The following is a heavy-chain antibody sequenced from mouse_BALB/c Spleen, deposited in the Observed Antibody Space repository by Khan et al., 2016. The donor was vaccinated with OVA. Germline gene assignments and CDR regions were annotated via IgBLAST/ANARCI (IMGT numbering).Heavy chain of an antibody. V-gene: IGHV1S137*01. Sequence: QVQLKESGAELVRPGVSVKISCKASGYTFTDYAMHGVKQRHAKSLEWIGVISTNYGDADYNQKFQGKASMTVDRSSSTVYMELARVTSEDSAIYYCVRGGKFAYWGQGTLVTVSA. J-gene: IGHJ3*01. CDR1: GYTFTDYA. CDR3: VRGGKFAY. CDR2: ISTNYGDA. D-gene: IGHD1-1*02.